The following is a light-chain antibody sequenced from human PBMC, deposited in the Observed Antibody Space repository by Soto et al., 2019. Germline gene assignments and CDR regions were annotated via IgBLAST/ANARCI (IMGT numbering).Light chain of an antibody. Sequence: EIVLTQSAATPSLSPGERSTLSCRASQSVSSYLAWYQQKPGQAPRLLIYDASNRATGIPARFSGSGSGTDFTLTISSLEPEDFAVYYCQQRSNWLTFGGGTKVDIK. CDR1: QSVSSY. V-gene: IGKV3-11*01. J-gene: IGKJ4*01. CDR2: DAS. CDR3: QQRSNWLT.